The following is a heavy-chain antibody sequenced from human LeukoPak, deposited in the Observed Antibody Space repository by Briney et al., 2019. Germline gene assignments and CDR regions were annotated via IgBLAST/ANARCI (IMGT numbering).Heavy chain of an antibody. CDR1: GYTFTSYG. Sequence: ASVKVSCKASGYTFTSYGISWVRQAPGQGLEWMGWISAYNGNTNYAQKLQGRVTMTTDTSTSTAYMELRSLRSDDTAVYYCARDVKDFWSGYYTINFDYWGQGTLVTVTS. V-gene: IGHV1-18*01. J-gene: IGHJ4*02. D-gene: IGHD3-3*01. CDR2: ISAYNGNT. CDR3: ARDVKDFWSGYYTINFDY.